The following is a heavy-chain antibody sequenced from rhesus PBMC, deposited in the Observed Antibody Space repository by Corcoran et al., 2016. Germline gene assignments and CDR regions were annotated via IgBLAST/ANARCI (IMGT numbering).Heavy chain of an antibody. CDR2: IYWDDDK. CDR1: GFSISTSGMG. V-gene: IGHV2-174*01. Sequence: QVTLKESGPALVKPTQTLTLTCTFSGFSISTSGMGVGGIRQPPGKALEWLALIYWDDDKYYSTSLKSRLTTSKDTSKNQVVLIMSNMDPVDTATYYCARRGAAAGTFDYWGQGVLVTVSS. CDR3: ARRGAAAGTFDY. J-gene: IGHJ4*01. D-gene: IGHD6-31*01.